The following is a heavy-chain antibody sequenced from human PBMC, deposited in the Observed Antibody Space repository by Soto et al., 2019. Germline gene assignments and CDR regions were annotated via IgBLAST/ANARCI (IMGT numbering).Heavy chain of an antibody. Sequence: GASVKVSCKASGYTFSNYDINWVRQATGQGLEWLGWMTPNSGNTGYAQKFQGRVTMTRNTSISTAYMELSSLRSEDTAVYYCARGGSLYWYFDLWGRGTLVTVSS. CDR2: MTPNSGNT. CDR1: GYTFSNYD. D-gene: IGHD1-26*01. J-gene: IGHJ2*01. V-gene: IGHV1-8*01. CDR3: ARGGSLYWYFDL.